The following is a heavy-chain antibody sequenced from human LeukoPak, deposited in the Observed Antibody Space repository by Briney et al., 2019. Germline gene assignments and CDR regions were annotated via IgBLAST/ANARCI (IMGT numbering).Heavy chain of an antibody. Sequence: PGGSLRLSCAASGFTFDDYAMHWVRQAPGKGLVWVSRINSDGSSTSYADSVKGRFTISRDNAKNTLYLQMNSLRAEDTAVYYCAREGRSSWYAGDYWGQGTLVTVSS. V-gene: IGHV3-74*01. CDR1: GFTFDDYA. D-gene: IGHD6-13*01. J-gene: IGHJ4*02. CDR3: AREGRSSWYAGDY. CDR2: INSDGSST.